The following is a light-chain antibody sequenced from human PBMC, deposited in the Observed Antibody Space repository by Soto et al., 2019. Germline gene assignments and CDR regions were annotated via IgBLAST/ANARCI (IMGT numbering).Light chain of an antibody. CDR1: QTITSN. Sequence: EIVMTQSPVTLSLSPGDTATLSCRASQTITSNLAWYQQQPGQPPRLLIYGASTRATGIPARFSGSGSGTEFTLTITNLQSDDFAVYYCQQYSSWVTFGGGTQLEI. CDR2: GAS. CDR3: QQYSSWVT. V-gene: IGKV3-15*01. J-gene: IGKJ4*01.